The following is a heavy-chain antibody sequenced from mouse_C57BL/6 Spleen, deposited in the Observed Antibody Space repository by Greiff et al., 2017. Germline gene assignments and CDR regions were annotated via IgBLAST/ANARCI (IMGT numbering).Heavy chain of an antibody. CDR2: IHPNSGST. CDR1: GYTFTSYW. D-gene: IGHD1-1*01. Sequence: QVQLQQPGAALVKPGASVKLSCKASGYTFTSYWMHWVKQRPGQGLEWIGMIHPNSGSTNYNEKFKSKATLTVDKSSSTAYMQLRRLTSEDSAVYYCASDYYGSSPPFDYWGQGTTLTVSS. J-gene: IGHJ2*01. CDR3: ASDYYGSSPPFDY. V-gene: IGHV1-64*01.